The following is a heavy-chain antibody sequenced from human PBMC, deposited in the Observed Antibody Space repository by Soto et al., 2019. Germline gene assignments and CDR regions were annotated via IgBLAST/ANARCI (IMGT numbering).Heavy chain of an antibody. CDR1: GYTFTSYD. J-gene: IGHJ4*02. CDR2: MNPNSGNT. D-gene: IGHD3-10*01. Sequence: QVQLVQSGAEVKKPGASVKVSCKASGYTFTSYDINWVRQATGQGLEWMGWMNPNSGNTGYAQKFRGRVTMTRNTSISTAYMELSSLRSEDTAVYYCARVPDYYGSGPFDYWGQGTLVTVSS. CDR3: ARVPDYYGSGPFDY. V-gene: IGHV1-8*01.